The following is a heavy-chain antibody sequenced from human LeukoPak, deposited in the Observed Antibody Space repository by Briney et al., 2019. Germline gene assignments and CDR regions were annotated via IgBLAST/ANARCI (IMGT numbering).Heavy chain of an antibody. CDR3: ARGDLIVGVHFDY. CDR1: GYTFTSYD. D-gene: IGHD1-26*01. V-gene: IGHV1-8*01. CDR2: MNPNRGNT. J-gene: IGHJ4*02. Sequence: ASVKVSCKASGYTFTSYDINWVRQATGQGLEWMGWMNPNRGNTGYAQKFQGRVTMTRNTSISTAYMELSSLRSEDTAVYYCARGDLIVGVHFDYWGQGTLVTVSS.